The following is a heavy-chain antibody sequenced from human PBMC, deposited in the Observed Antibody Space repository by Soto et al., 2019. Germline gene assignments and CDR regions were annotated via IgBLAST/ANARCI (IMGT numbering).Heavy chain of an antibody. Sequence: QVQLVESGGGVVQPGRSLRLSCAASGFTFSTFGMHWVRQSPGKGLEWVAVIWNGRNSEDYADSVKGRFTIPRDNSRNTLYLQMNSLRAEYTAMYYCVTERSNYEFDYWGQGILVTVSS. CDR3: VTERSNYEFDY. CDR1: GFTFSTFG. D-gene: IGHD4-4*01. J-gene: IGHJ4*02. V-gene: IGHV3-33*01. CDR2: IWNGRNSE.